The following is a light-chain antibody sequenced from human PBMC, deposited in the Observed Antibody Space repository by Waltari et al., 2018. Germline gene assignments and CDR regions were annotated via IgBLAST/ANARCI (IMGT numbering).Light chain of an antibody. CDR2: DAS. V-gene: IGKV3-11*01. CDR3: QQRSIWPYT. CDR1: QSIRTY. J-gene: IGKJ2*01. Sequence: EIVLTQSPATLSLSPGETATLSCRASQSIRTYLGWYQQKPGQAPRLLLFDASSMATGIPDRFRGTGSGTDFTLTVSDLEPEDFGIYYCQQRSIWPYTFGQGTRLEIK.